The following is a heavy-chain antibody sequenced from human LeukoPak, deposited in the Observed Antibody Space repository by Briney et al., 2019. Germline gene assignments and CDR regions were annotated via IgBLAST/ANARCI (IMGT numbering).Heavy chain of an antibody. Sequence: GRPLRFSCAAPGCTFSSYGFHWFRQAPGKGPEWVAVLWSDGSYKYYADSVKGRFTISRDDSKNTLYLQMNSLRAEDTAVYYCARDFSLQLFDYWGQGTLVTVSS. CDR1: GCTFSSYG. CDR3: ARDFSLQLFDY. D-gene: IGHD5-24*01. J-gene: IGHJ4*02. V-gene: IGHV3-33*01. CDR2: LWSDGSYK.